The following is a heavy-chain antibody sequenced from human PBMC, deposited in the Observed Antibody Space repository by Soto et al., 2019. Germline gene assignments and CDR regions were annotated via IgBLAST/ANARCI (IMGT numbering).Heavy chain of an antibody. V-gene: IGHV3-73*01. CDR3: TSRRDWTAVDPLDY. CDR2: IRNKGNNYAT. D-gene: IGHD5-18*01. CDR1: GFTFSDSA. J-gene: IGHJ4*02. Sequence: PGGSLRLSCAASGFTFSDSAMHWVRQASGKGLEWVGRIRNKGNNYATAYTASGKGRFTISRDDSKNTVYLQMNSLKIDDTAVYYCTSRRDWTAVDPLDYWGLGTLVTVS.